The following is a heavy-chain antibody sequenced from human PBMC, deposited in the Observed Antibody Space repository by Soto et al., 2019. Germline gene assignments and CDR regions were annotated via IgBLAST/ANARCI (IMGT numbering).Heavy chain of an antibody. Sequence: VQLVESGGGVVQPGRSLRLSCAASGFTFSNSAMHWVRQAPDKGLEWVAVISGAGTSTYYADSVKGRFTISRDNSEDTVYLQLNSLRSEDTAVYHCAREPGHDDNEYYTFDYWGQGTMVTVSS. D-gene: IGHD3-3*01. CDR3: AREPGHDDNEYYTFDY. CDR1: GFTFSNSA. J-gene: IGHJ4*02. V-gene: IGHV3-30-3*01. CDR2: ISGAGTST.